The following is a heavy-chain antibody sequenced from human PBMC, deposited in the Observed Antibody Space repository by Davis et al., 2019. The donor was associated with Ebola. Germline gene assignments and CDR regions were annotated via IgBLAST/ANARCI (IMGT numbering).Heavy chain of an antibody. V-gene: IGHV3-48*02. CDR2: ISSSSSTI. D-gene: IGHD2/OR15-2a*01. CDR3: ASLCLGDFTALGC. CDR1: GFTFSSYS. J-gene: IGHJ4*02. Sequence: GGSLRLSCAASGFTFSSYSMTWVRQAPGKGLEWVSYISSSSSTIYYADSVKGRFTISRDNAKNSLYLQMNSLRDEDTAVYYCASLCLGDFTALGCWGQGTQVTVSS.